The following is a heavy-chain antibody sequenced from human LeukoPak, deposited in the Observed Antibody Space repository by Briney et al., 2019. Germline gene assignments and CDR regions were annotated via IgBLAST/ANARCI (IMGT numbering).Heavy chain of an antibody. J-gene: IGHJ6*02. CDR2: ISYDGSNK. D-gene: IGHD2-2*02. V-gene: IGHV3-30-3*01. Sequence: GGSLRLSCAASGFTFSSYAMPWVRQAPGKGLEWVAVISYDGSNKYYADSVKGRFTISRDNSKNTLYLQMNSLRAEDTAVYYCASSIVVVPAAIPSYYYYYGMDVWGQGTTVTVSS. CDR1: GFTFSSYA. CDR3: ASSIVVVPAAIPSYYYYYGMDV.